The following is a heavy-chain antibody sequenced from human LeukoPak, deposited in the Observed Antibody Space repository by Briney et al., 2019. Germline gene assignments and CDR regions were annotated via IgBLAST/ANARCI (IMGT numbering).Heavy chain of an antibody. CDR2: INAGNGNT. Sequence: ASVKVSCKASGYTFTSYAMHWMRQAPGQRLEWMGWINAGNGNTKYSQKFQGRVTITRDTSANTAYMELSSPTSEDTAVYYCASGGSYDTFDYWGQGTLVTVSS. CDR3: ASGGSYDTFDY. J-gene: IGHJ4*02. V-gene: IGHV1-3*01. CDR1: GYTFTSYA. D-gene: IGHD1-26*01.